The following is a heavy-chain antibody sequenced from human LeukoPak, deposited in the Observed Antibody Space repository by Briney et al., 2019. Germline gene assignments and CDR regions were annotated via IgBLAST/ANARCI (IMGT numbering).Heavy chain of an antibody. CDR3: ARLPLTGLDY. V-gene: IGHV5-51*01. CDR1: GYKFTNYW. CDR2: IYPDDSDT. Sequence: GESLRIACKGSGYKFTNYWIVWVRQMPGKGLEWMGIIYPDDSDTKYSPSFQGQVTISVDKSITTAYLQWTSLKASDTAMYFCARLPLTGLDYWGQGTLVTVSS. D-gene: IGHD7-27*01. J-gene: IGHJ4*02.